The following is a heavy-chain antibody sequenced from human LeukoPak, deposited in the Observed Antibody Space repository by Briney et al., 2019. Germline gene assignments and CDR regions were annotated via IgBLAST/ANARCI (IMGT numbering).Heavy chain of an antibody. D-gene: IGHD6-19*01. CDR3: AKAGGVDSGRYRSYYYGMDV. V-gene: IGHV3-23*01. Sequence: GGSLRLSCAASGFTFSSYAMSWVRQAPGKGLEWVSAISGSGGSTYYADSVKGRFTISRDNSKNTLYLQMNSLRAEDTAVYYCAKAGGVDSGRYRSYYYGMDVWGQGTTVTVSS. J-gene: IGHJ6*02. CDR1: GFTFSSYA. CDR2: ISGSGGST.